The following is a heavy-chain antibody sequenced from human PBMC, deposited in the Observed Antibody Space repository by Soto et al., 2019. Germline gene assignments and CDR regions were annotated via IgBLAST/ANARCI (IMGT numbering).Heavy chain of an antibody. V-gene: IGHV1-69*12. D-gene: IGHD4-17*01. CDR1: GGTFSSYA. CDR3: ARDLDYGGNSPFQH. J-gene: IGHJ1*01. CDR2: IIPIFGTA. Sequence: QVQLVQSGAEVKKPGSSVKVSCKASGGTFSSYAISWVRQAPGQGLEWMGGIIPIFGTANYAQKFQGRVRXXAXEXXSTAYMELSSLRSEDTAVYYCARDLDYGGNSPFQHWGQGTLVTVSS.